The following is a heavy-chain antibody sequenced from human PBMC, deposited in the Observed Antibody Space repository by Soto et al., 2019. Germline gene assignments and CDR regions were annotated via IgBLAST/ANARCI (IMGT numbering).Heavy chain of an antibody. CDR3: ARDSNYYDSSGYPYYFDY. V-gene: IGHV3-66*01. Sequence: GGSLRLSCAASGFTVSSNYMSWVRQAPGKGLEWVSVIYSGGSTYYADSVKGRFTISRDNSKNTLYLQMNSLRAEDTAVYYCARDSNYYDSSGYPYYFDYWGQGTLVTVSS. CDR1: GFTVSSNY. D-gene: IGHD3-22*01. CDR2: IYSGGST. J-gene: IGHJ4*02.